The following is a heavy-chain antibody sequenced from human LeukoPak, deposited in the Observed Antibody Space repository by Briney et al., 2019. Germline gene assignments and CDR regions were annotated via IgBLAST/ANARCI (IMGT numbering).Heavy chain of an antibody. CDR3: ARAGSRNTITSNY. CDR1: GFTVSSNY. D-gene: IGHD3-16*01. CDR2: IKEDGTDK. Sequence: GSLRLSCAASGFTVSSNYMSWVRQAPGKGLEWVANIKEDGTDKYYVDSVKGRFIISRDNAKNSLYLEMNSLRVEDTAVYYCARAGSRNTITSNYWGQGTLVTVSS. J-gene: IGHJ4*02. V-gene: IGHV3-7*01.